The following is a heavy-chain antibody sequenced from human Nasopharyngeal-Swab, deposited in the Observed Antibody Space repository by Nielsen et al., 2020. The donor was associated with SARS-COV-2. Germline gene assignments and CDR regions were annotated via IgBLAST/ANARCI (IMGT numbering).Heavy chain of an antibody. CDR3: ARDWESSVFDY. J-gene: IGHJ4*02. CDR1: GFTFSIYS. D-gene: IGHD3-16*01. V-gene: IGHV3-48*01. Sequence: GESLKISCAASGFTFSIYSMNWVRQAPGKGLEWVAYISSSSSTIYYADSVKGRFTISRDNAKNSLYLQMNSLRAEDTAVYYCARDWESSVFDYWGQGTLVTVSS. CDR2: ISSSSSTI.